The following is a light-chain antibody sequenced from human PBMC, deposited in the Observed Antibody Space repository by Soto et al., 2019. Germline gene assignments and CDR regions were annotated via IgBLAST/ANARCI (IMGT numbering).Light chain of an antibody. CDR2: DVS. Sequence: QSALTQPHSVSGSPGQSVTISCAGTTSDVGGYNYVSWYQQHPGKAPKAMIYDVSKRPSGVPDRFSGSKSGNTASLTISGLQAEDEADYYCCSYAGGYTYVFGTGTKVTIL. J-gene: IGLJ1*01. CDR1: TSDVGGYNY. V-gene: IGLV2-11*01. CDR3: CSYAGGYTYV.